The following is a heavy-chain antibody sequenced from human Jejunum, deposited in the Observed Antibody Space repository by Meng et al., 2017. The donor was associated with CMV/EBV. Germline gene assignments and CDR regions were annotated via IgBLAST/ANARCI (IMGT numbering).Heavy chain of an antibody. V-gene: IGHV1-18*01. CDR2: ISAYNGNT. CDR1: GYTFTSYG. J-gene: IGHJ5*02. D-gene: IGHD5-12*01. Sequence: HVTVVQSGGEMKNTVVSVNVSCNAFGYTFTSYGFSWVRQAPGQGLEWLGWISAYNGNTNYEQTFQGRVTMTTDTSTRIAYMELRSLRSDDTAVYYCARNRPRGVATGANWFDPWGQGTLVTVSS. CDR3: ARNRPRGVATGANWFDP.